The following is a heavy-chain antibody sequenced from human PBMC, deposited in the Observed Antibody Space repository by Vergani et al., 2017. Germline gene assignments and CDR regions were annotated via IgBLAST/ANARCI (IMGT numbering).Heavy chain of an antibody. D-gene: IGHD4-17*01. CDR2: LYYSGST. CDR3: ARLQGYGDYPWYFDY. CDR1: GGSISSYY. V-gene: IGHV4-59*05. J-gene: IGHJ4*02. Sequence: QVQLQESGPGLVKPSETLSLTCTVSGGSISSYYWSWIRQPPGKGLEWIGSLYYSGSTYYNPSLKSRVTISVDTSKNQFSLKLSSVTAADKAVYYCARLQGYGDYPWYFDYWGQGTLVTVSS.